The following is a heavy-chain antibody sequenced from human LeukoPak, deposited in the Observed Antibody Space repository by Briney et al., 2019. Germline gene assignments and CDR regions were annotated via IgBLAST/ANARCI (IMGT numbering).Heavy chain of an antibody. Sequence: ASVKVSCKASGYTFTSYGISWVRQAPGQGLEWMGWISAYNGNTNYAQKLQGRVTMTTDTSTSTAYMELRSLRSDDTAVYYCARDALIAVAGFPWGFDPWGQGTLVTVSS. V-gene: IGHV1-18*01. CDR3: ARDALIAVAGFPWGFDP. D-gene: IGHD6-19*01. J-gene: IGHJ5*02. CDR1: GYTFTSYG. CDR2: ISAYNGNT.